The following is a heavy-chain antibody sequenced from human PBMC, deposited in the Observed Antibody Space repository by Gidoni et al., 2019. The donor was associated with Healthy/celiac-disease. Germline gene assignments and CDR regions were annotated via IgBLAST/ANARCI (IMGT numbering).Heavy chain of an antibody. J-gene: IGHJ4*02. CDR1: GFTCSNAW. CDR2: IKSKTDGGTT. CDR3: TTDRGGGRWLLPGYFDY. D-gene: IGHD3-22*01. V-gene: IGHV3-15*01. Sequence: EVQLVEAGGGLVKRGGSLRLSCAASGFTCSNAWSSWVRQAPGKGLEWVGRIKSKTDGGTTDYAAPVKGRFTISRDDSKNTLYLQMNSLKTEDTAVYYCTTDRGGGRWLLPGYFDYWGQGTLVTVSS.